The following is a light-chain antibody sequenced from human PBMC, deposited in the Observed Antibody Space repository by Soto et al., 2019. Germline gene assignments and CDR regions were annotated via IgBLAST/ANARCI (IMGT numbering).Light chain of an antibody. J-gene: IGKJ1*01. CDR3: QQYGSSPQT. V-gene: IGKV3-20*01. Sequence: EIVLTQSPGTLALSPGERAALSCRASESVSPSFLAWYQQKPGQAPRLLIYGASTRATDIPHRFSGSGSGTDFTLTISRLEPEDFAVYYCQQYGSSPQTVGQGTKVDSK. CDR1: ESVSPSF. CDR2: GAS.